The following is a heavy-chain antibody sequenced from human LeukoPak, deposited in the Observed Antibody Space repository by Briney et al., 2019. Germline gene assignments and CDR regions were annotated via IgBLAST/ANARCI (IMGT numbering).Heavy chain of an antibody. J-gene: IGHJ4*02. CDR1: GFTFSSYG. D-gene: IGHD1-26*01. CDR2: ISDSGGRT. V-gene: IGHV3-23*01. CDR3: ARDLGATIFDFDY. Sequence: PGGSLRLSCAASGFTFSSYGMTWVRQAPGKGLEWVSAISDSGGRTFYADSVKGRFTISRDNAKNSLYLQMNSLRVEDTAVYYCARDLGATIFDFDYWGQGTLVTVSS.